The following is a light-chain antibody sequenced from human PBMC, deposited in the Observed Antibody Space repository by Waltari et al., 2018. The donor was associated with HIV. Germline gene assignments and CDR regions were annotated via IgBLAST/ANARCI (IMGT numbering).Light chain of an antibody. CDR2: FDL. CDR3: QVWDRSSDQVI. CDR1: NIESKS. J-gene: IGLJ2*01. V-gene: IGLV3-21*04. Sequence: YELTQPPSVSVAPGQPAMLTCGGNNIESKSVQWYQQKPGQAPVLVIYFDLDRPSGIPERFSGSVSGNTATLTISRVDAGDEADYYCQVWDRSSDQVIFGGGTKLTVL.